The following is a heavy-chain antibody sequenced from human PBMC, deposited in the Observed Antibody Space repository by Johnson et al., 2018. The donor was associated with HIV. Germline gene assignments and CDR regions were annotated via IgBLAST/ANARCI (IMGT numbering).Heavy chain of an antibody. Sequence: VQLVESGGGLVQPGRSLRLSCAASGFTFDDHGMSWVRQVPGKGLEWVSGINWNGGSKDYADSVKGRFTISRDNAKNSLYLQMNSLRAEDTALYYCVRGIVVVVAAGRADAFDIWGQGTMVTVSS. CDR1: GFTFDDHG. V-gene: IGHV3-20*04. D-gene: IGHD2-15*01. J-gene: IGHJ3*02. CDR2: INWNGGSK. CDR3: VRGIVVVVAAGRADAFDI.